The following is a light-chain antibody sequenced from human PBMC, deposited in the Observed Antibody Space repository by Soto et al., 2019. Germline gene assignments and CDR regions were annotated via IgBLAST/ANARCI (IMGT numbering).Light chain of an antibody. CDR1: SSNIGSNY. CDR3: AAWDDSLSGYV. CDR2: RNN. V-gene: IGLV1-47*01. Sequence: SVLTQSPSASGTPGQRVTISCSGSSSNIGSNYVYWYQQLPGTAPKLLIYRNNQRPSGVPDRFSGSKSGTSASLAVSGLRSEDEADYYCAAWDDSLSGYVFGTGTKVTV. J-gene: IGLJ1*01.